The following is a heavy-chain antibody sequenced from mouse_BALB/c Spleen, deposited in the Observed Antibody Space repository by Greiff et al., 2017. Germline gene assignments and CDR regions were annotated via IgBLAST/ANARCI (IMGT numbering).Heavy chain of an antibody. CDR2: IYPGDGDT. CDR3: AREGYGNYGGWYFDV. J-gene: IGHJ1*01. V-gene: IGHV1-80*01. CDR1: GYAFSSYW. Sequence: QVQLQQSGAELVRPGSSVKISCKASGYAFSSYWMNWVKQRPGQGLEWIGQIYPGDGDTNYNGKFKGKATLTADKSSSTAYMQLSSLTSEDSAVYFCAREGYGNYGGWYFDVWGAGTTVTVSS. D-gene: IGHD2-1*01.